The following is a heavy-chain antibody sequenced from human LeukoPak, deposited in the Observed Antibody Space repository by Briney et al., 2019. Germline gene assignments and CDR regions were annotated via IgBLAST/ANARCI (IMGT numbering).Heavy chain of an antibody. Sequence: GGSLRLSCTASKFAFSNYGMQWVRQAPGKGLERVAVVSSDGGTKYYADSVKGRFTISRDNSRNTMYLQMNSLRAEDTAVYYCAKEYDSGGYGANFDYWGQGTLVTVSS. CDR2: VSSDGGTK. D-gene: IGHD3-10*01. CDR3: AKEYDSGGYGANFDY. CDR1: KFAFSNYG. V-gene: IGHV3-30*18. J-gene: IGHJ4*02.